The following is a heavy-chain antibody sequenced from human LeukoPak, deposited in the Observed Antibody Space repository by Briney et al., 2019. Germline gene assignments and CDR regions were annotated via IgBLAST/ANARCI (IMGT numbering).Heavy chain of an antibody. CDR1: GSTFSSYS. CDR3: ARDLTPRTLIVVVPAAINWFDP. Sequence: GGSLRLSCAASGSTFSSYSMNWVRQAPGKGLEWVSSISSSSSYIYYADSVKGRFTISRDNAKNSMYLQMNSLRDEDTAVYYCARDLTPRTLIVVVPAAINWFDPWGQGTLVTVSS. D-gene: IGHD2-2*01. J-gene: IGHJ5*02. V-gene: IGHV3-21*01. CDR2: ISSSSSYI.